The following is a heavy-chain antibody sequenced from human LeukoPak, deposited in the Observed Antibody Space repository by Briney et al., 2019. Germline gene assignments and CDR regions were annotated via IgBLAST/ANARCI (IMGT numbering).Heavy chain of an antibody. CDR3: ARALPRIAVAGTYFDY. D-gene: IGHD6-19*01. CDR2: ISYDGSNK. V-gene: IGHV3-30-3*01. J-gene: IGHJ4*02. CDR1: GFTFSSYA. Sequence: GGSLRLSCAASGFTFSSYAMHWVRQAPGKGLEWVAVISYDGSNKYYAHTVKGRFTISRDNSKNTLYLQMYILRAEDTAVYYCARALPRIAVAGTYFDYWGQGTLVTVSS.